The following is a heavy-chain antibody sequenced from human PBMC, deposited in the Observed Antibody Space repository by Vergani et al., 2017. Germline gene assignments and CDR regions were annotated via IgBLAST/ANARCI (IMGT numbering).Heavy chain of an antibody. J-gene: IGHJ6*02. D-gene: IGHD6-19*01. CDR2: IYYSGST. CDR1: GGSISSYY. CDR3: ATTDSPGIGVAGTGDYYYYGMDV. Sequence: QVQLQESGPGLVKPSETLSLTCTVSGGSISSYYWSWIRQPPGKGLEWIGYIYYSGSTNYNPSLKSRVTISVDTSKNQFSLKLSSVTAADTAVYYCATTDSPGIGVAGTGDYYYYGMDVWGQGTTVTVSS. V-gene: IGHV4-59*08.